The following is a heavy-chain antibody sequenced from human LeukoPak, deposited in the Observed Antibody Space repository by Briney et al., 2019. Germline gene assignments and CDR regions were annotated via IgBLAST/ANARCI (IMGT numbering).Heavy chain of an antibody. CDR1: GGSISSSSYY. D-gene: IGHD4-17*01. Sequence: PSETLSLTCTVSGGSISSSSYYWGWIRQPPGKGLEWIGSIYYSGSTAYNPSLRSRVTISVDTSKHHFSLKLSSVTAADTAVYYCARHRNYGDEGRAFDIWGQGTMVTVSS. CDR2: IYYSGST. V-gene: IGHV4-39*01. J-gene: IGHJ3*02. CDR3: ARHRNYGDEGRAFDI.